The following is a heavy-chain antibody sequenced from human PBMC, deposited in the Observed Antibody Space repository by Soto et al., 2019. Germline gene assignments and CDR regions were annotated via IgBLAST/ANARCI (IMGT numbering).Heavy chain of an antibody. D-gene: IGHD3-22*01. CDR3: ASTRHYYDSSGYSPDY. J-gene: IGHJ4*02. V-gene: IGHV5-10-1*01. CDR2: IDPSDSYT. Sequence: GESLKISCKGSGYSFTSYWISWVRQMPGKGLEWMGRIDPSDSYTNYSPSFQGHVTISADKSISTAYPQWSSLKASDTAMYYCASTRHYYDSSGYSPDYWGQGTMVTVSS. CDR1: GYSFTSYW.